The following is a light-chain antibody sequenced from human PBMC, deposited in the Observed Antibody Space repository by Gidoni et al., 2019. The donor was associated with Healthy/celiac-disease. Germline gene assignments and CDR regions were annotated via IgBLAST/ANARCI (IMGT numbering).Light chain of an antibody. J-gene: IGKJ2*02. CDR3: QQANSFPWT. V-gene: IGKV1-12*01. Sequence: DIQMTQSPSSVSASVGDRVTITCRASQGMSSWLAWYQQQPGKAPKLLIYAASSLQSGVPSRFSVSGSSTDFTLTISSLQSEDLSTYYCQQANSFPWTFGQXTKLEIK. CDR2: AAS. CDR1: QGMSSW.